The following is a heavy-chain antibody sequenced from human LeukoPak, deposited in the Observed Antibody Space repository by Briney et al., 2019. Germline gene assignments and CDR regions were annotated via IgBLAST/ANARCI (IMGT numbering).Heavy chain of an antibody. CDR2: ISGGGGNT. V-gene: IGHV3-23*01. D-gene: IGHD3-22*01. Sequence: GGSLRLSCAASGFTFSNYAMNWVRQAPGKGLEWVSSISGGGGNTYYADSVKGRFTISRDNSKNTLYLQITSLRDEDTAIYYCAKDCVKYSSSPIDYWGQGTLVTVSS. J-gene: IGHJ4*02. CDR3: AKDCVKYSSSPIDY. CDR1: GFTFSNYA.